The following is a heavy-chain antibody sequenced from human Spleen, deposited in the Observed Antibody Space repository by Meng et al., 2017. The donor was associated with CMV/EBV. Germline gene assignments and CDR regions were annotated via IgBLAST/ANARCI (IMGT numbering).Heavy chain of an antibody. J-gene: IGHJ4*02. CDR3: VVQQLVGG. CDR1: GFSISDGYY. CDR2: VSEAGDRT. D-gene: IGHD6-13*01. Sequence: ETLSLTCTVTGFSISDGYYWGWVRQPPGKGLEWVSAVSEAGDRTFYADSVKGRFTISRDNSKKTLYLRLNSLRAEATAIYYCVVQQLVGGWGQGTLVTVSS. V-gene: IGHV3-23*01.